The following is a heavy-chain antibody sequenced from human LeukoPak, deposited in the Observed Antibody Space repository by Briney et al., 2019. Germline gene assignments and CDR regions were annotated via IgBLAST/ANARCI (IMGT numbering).Heavy chain of an antibody. Sequence: ASVKVSCKVSGYTLTELSMHWVRQAPGKGLEWMGGFDPEDGETIYAQKLQGRVTMTTDTSTSTAYMELRSLRSDDTAVYYCARAGGYGFGEEINYYYYYMDVWGKGTTVTVSS. CDR2: FDPEDGET. D-gene: IGHD3-10*01. J-gene: IGHJ6*03. V-gene: IGHV1-24*01. CDR1: GYTLTELS. CDR3: ARAGGYGFGEEINYYYYYMDV.